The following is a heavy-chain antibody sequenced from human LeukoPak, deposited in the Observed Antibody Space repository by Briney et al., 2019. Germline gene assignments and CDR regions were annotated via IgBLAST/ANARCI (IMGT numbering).Heavy chain of an antibody. CDR2: AYNSGST. Sequence: PSETLSLTCTVSGVSISIYYWNWIRQPPGKGLEWIGYAYNSGSTLYNPSLESRVTISVDTSKNQFSLRLTSVTAADTAVYYCARDRELGSWGQGILVTVSS. CDR1: GVSISIYY. D-gene: IGHD3-10*01. CDR3: ARDRELGS. J-gene: IGHJ5*02. V-gene: IGHV4-59*03.